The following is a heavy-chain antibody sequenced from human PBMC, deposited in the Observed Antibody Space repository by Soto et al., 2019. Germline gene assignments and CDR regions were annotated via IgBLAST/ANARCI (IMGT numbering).Heavy chain of an antibody. V-gene: IGHV4-34*01. CDR3: ARGSSITIFGVVPSSWFDP. Sequence: SETLSLTGAVYGGSFSGYYWSWIRQPPGKGLEWIGEINHSGSTNYNPSLKSRVTISVDTSKNQFSLKLSSVTAADTAVYYCARGSSITIFGVVPSSWFDPWGQGTLVTVSS. J-gene: IGHJ5*02. D-gene: IGHD3-3*01. CDR2: INHSGST. CDR1: GGSFSGYY.